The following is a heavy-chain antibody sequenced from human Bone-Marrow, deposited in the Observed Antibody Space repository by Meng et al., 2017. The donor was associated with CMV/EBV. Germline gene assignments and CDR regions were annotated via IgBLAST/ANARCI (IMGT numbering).Heavy chain of an antibody. CDR1: GGTFTSYD. CDR3: ARGCIAALSAASLGY. J-gene: IGHJ4*02. Sequence: ASVKVSCKASGGTFTSYDINWVRQATGQGLEWMGWMNPNSGNTGYAQKFQGRVTITRNTSISTAYMELSRLRSDDTAVYYCARGCIAALSAASLGYWGQGTLVTVSS. D-gene: IGHD6-6*01. V-gene: IGHV1-8*03. CDR2: MNPNSGNT.